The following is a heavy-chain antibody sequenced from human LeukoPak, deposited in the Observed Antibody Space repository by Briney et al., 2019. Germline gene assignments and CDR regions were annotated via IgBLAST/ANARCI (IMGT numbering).Heavy chain of an antibody. Sequence: GRSLRLSCAASGFTFSSYAMHWVRQAPGKGLEWVAHINPDGRDTYYVDSVKGRFTISRDNAQNSMYLQMNSLRVEDTAVYYCTSWGDTTAEYFQRWGQGTLVTVSS. J-gene: IGHJ1*01. CDR3: TSWGDTTAEYFQR. CDR2: INPDGRDT. V-gene: IGHV3-7*01. CDR1: GFTFSSYA. D-gene: IGHD2-21*02.